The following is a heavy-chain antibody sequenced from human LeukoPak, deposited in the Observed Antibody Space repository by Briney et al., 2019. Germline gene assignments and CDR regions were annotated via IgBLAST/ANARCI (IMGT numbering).Heavy chain of an antibody. CDR2: IYYSGST. CDR3: ARANDFWSGYGIDY. CDR1: GGSIRISNYY. Sequence: PSETLSLTCTVSGGSIRISNYYWSWIRQPPGKGLEWIGYIYYSGSTNYNPSLKSRVTMSVDTSKHQFSLNLSSVTAADTAVYYCARANDFWSGYGIDYWGQGTLVTVSS. D-gene: IGHD3-3*01. J-gene: IGHJ4*02. V-gene: IGHV4-61*01.